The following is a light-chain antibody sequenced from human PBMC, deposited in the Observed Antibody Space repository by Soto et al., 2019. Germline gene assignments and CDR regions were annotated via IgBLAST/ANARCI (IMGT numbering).Light chain of an antibody. J-gene: IGLJ2*01. V-gene: IGLV1-44*01. CDR3: AAWDDSQNGYVV. Sequence: QSVLTQPPSASGTPGQRVTISCSGSRYNIGSNTVSWYQQVPGTAPRLLLYRNNLRPSGVPDRFSGSKSDTSASLAISGLQSEDEADYDCAAWDDSQNGYVVFGGGTQLTVL. CDR2: RNN. CDR1: RYNIGSNT.